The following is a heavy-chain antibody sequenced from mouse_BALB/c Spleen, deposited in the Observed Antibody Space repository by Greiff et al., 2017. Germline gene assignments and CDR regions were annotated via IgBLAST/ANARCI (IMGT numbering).Heavy chain of an antibody. D-gene: IGHD1-1*01. CDR3: ARGCSKCYYAMDY. CDR1: GFTFSSYA. Sequence: EVKLMESGGGLVKPGGSLKLSCAASGFTFSSYAMSWVRQTPEKRLEWVASISSGGSTYYPDSVKGRITISSDNARNILYLQMSSLRSEDTAMYYCARGCSKCYYAMDYWGQGTSVTVSS. J-gene: IGHJ4*01. CDR2: ISSGGST. V-gene: IGHV5-6-5*01.